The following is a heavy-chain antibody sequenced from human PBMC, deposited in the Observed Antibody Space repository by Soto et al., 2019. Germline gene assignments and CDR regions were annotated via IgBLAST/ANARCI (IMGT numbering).Heavy chain of an antibody. Sequence: QVQLQESGPRLVTSSETLSLVCSVSGDSIIRSFWGWIRQSPGKGLQSIGYISDSGVTDYDPSLKSRVTISVDTSKNQFSLKLTSVTAADTAVYYCARGAGDFSGPDSFDIWCPGTMVTVSS. CDR2: ISDSGVT. J-gene: IGHJ3*02. CDR1: GDSIIRSF. CDR3: ARGAGDFSGPDSFDI. D-gene: IGHD3-10*01. V-gene: IGHV4-59*01.